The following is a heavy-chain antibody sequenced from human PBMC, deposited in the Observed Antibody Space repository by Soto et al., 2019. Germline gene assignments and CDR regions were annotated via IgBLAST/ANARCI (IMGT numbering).Heavy chain of an antibody. D-gene: IGHD4-17*01. V-gene: IGHV1-18*01. CDR1: GYTFTSYG. Sequence: ASVKVSCKASGYTFTSYGISWVRQAPGQGLEWMGWISAYNGNTNYAQKLRGRVTMTTDTSTSTAYMELRSLRSDDTAVYYCARLGLGTTVTSYYYYYGMDVWGQGTTVTVSS. CDR3: ARLGLGTTVTSYYYYYGMDV. CDR2: ISAYNGNT. J-gene: IGHJ6*02.